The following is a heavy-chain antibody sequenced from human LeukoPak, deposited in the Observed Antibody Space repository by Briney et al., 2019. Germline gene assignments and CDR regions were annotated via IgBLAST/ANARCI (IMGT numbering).Heavy chain of an antibody. CDR2: ISGSGGRT. CDR1: GFTFTNYV. CDR3: AKDLRYSNSGTYPDY. V-gene: IGHV3-23*01. J-gene: IGHJ4*02. D-gene: IGHD3-10*01. Sequence: GGSLRLSCAASGFTFTNYVMTWVRQAPGKGLEWVSAISGSGGRTYYADSVKGRFTISRDNSKNTLFLLMNSLRAEDTAVYYCAKDLRYSNSGTYPDYWGQGTLVTVSS.